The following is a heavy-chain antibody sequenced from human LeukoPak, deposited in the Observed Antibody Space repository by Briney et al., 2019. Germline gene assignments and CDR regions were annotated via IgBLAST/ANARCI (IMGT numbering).Heavy chain of an antibody. CDR1: GFTFSSYD. CDR2: IGTAGEI. J-gene: IGHJ3*02. D-gene: IGHD1-26*01. V-gene: IGHV3-13*01. CDR3: ARLRVVWDLDDAFDI. Sequence: GGSLRLSCAASGFTFSSYDIHWVRQATGKGLEWVSGIGTAGEIYYPGSVKGRFTISRENAKNSLYLQMNSLRAEDTALYYCARLRVVWDLDDAFDIWGQGTMVIVSS.